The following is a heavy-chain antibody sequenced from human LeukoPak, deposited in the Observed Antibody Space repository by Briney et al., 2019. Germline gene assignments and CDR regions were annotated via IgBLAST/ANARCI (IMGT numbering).Heavy chain of an antibody. V-gene: IGHV4-39*01. D-gene: IGHD1-26*01. CDR1: GGSISSSSYY. J-gene: IGHJ5*02. Sequence: SETLSLTCTVSGGSISSSSYYWGWIRQPPGKGLEWIGSIYYSGSTYYNPSLKSRVTISVDTSKNQFSLKLSSVTAADTAVYYCARQGYGYSGSYGVEFWFDPWGQGTLVTVSS. CDR2: IYYSGST. CDR3: ARQGYGYSGSYGVEFWFDP.